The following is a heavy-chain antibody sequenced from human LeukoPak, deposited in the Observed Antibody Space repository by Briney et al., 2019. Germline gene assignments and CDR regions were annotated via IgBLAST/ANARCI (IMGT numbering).Heavy chain of an antibody. CDR3: AKDAQRGFDYSNSLEY. V-gene: IGHV3-33*06. D-gene: IGHD4-11*01. Sequence: GRSLRLSYAAAGFPFSHYGMQWVRQAPGKGLEWVAVIWSDGTNKHYAESVKGRFTISRDDSGNTVYLQMNSLRPEDTGVYYCAKDAQRGFDYSNSLEYWGQGTPVTVST. J-gene: IGHJ4*02. CDR2: IWSDGTNK. CDR1: GFPFSHYG.